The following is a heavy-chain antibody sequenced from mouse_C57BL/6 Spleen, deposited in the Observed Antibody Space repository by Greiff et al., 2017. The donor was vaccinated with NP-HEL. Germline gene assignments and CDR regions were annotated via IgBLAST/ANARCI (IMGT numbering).Heavy chain of an antibody. D-gene: IGHD3-1*01. CDR3: ARYSSYYAMDY. CDR1: GYTFTSYW. V-gene: IGHV1-52*01. J-gene: IGHJ4*01. CDR2: IDPSDSET. Sequence: QVQLQQPGAELVRPGSLVKLSCKASGYTFTSYWMHWVKQRPIQGLEWIGNIDPSDSETHYNQKFKDKATLTVDKSSSTAYMQLSSLTSEDSAVYYCARYSSYYAMDYWGQGTSVTVSS.